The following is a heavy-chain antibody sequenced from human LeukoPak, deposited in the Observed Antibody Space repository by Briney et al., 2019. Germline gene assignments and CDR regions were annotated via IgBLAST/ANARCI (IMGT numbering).Heavy chain of an antibody. CDR3: ARESYSSSSQTLNY. CDR1: GGSISSGSYY. Sequence: SETLSLTCTVSGGSISSGSYYWSWIRQPAGKGLEWIGRIYTSGSTNYYPSLKSRVTISVDTSKNQSSLKLSSVTAADTAVYYCARESYSSSSQTLNYWGQGTLVTVSS. D-gene: IGHD6-6*01. V-gene: IGHV4-61*02. CDR2: IYTSGST. J-gene: IGHJ4*02.